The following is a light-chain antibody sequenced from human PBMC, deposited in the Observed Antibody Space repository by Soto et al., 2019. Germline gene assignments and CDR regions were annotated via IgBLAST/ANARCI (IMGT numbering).Light chain of an antibody. Sequence: IQLTQSPSSLSASVGDRVTITCRASQAISNSLAWYQQKPGKAPKLLIYTATTLQTGVPSRFSGSGSGTDVALRISSLQPEDFATYYCQQLNSYPLTFGQGTKLEIK. CDR2: TAT. J-gene: IGKJ2*01. CDR1: QAISNS. V-gene: IGKV1-9*01. CDR3: QQLNSYPLT.